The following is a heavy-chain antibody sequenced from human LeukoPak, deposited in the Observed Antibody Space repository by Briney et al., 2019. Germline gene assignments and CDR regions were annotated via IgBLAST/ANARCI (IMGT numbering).Heavy chain of an antibody. CDR1: GYTFTGYY. CDR3: ARDYYGSKSSSFDP. J-gene: IGHJ5*02. D-gene: IGHD3-10*01. V-gene: IGHV1-8*02. CDR2: INPNSGNT. Sequence: ASVKVFCKASGYTFTGYYMHWVRQAPGQGLEWMGWINPNSGNTGYAQNFQGRVTMTRDTSIDTAYMELTSLRYEDTAVYYCARDYYGSKSSSFDPWGQGTLVTVSS.